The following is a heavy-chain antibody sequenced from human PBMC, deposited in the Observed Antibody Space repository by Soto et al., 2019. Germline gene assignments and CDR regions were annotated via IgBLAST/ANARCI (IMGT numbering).Heavy chain of an antibody. V-gene: IGHV3-66*01. Sequence: GGSLRLSCAASGFTVSSNYMSWVRQAPGKGLEWVSVIYSGGSTYYADSVKGRFTISRDNSKNTLYLQMNSLRAEDTAVYYCASEAGLGIAVAGGTSWGAFDIWGQGTMVTVSS. CDR3: ASEAGLGIAVAGGTSWGAFDI. J-gene: IGHJ3*02. D-gene: IGHD6-19*01. CDR2: IYSGGST. CDR1: GFTVSSNY.